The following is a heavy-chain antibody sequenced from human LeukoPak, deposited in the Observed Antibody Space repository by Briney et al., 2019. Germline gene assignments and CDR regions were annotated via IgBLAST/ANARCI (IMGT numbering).Heavy chain of an antibody. CDR2: IGTSSSII. CDR3: ARHDYAGNSGDY. V-gene: IGHV3-48*02. Sequence: GGSLRLSCAASGFTFSSYSMNWVRQTPGKGLEWVSYIGTSSSIIYYADSVKGRFTISRDNAKNSLYLQMDSLRDEDTAVYYCARHDYAGNSGDYWGQGTLVTVSS. D-gene: IGHD4-23*01. J-gene: IGHJ4*02. CDR1: GFTFSSYS.